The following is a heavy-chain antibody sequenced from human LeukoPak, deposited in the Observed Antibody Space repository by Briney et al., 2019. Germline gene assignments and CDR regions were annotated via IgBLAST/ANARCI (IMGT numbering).Heavy chain of an antibody. Sequence: GGSLRLSCAASGFTFSSYAMSWVRQAPGKGLEWVSAISGSGGSTYYADSVKGRFTISRDNSKNTLYQQMNSLRAEDTAVYYCAKAHDFWSGCFDYWGQGTLVTVSS. D-gene: IGHD3-3*01. V-gene: IGHV3-23*01. CDR3: AKAHDFWSGCFDY. CDR1: GFTFSSYA. CDR2: ISGSGGST. J-gene: IGHJ4*02.